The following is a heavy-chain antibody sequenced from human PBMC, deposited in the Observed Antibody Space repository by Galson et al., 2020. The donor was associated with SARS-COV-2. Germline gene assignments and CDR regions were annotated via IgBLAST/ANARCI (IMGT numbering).Heavy chain of an antibody. CDR3: ARDRAYSRSSHFFDY. CDR1: VGPIRDYH. V-gene: IGHV4-59*01. J-gene: IGHJ4*02. CDR2: IYYGWST. Sequence: SPTLSPTCTVSVGPIRDYHWSWIRQPPVKGLEWIGYIYYGWSTYYNPSLQSRVTISLGPSKSQFSLWLNSVTAADTAVYYCARDRAYSRSSHFFDYWGQGTLVAVSS. D-gene: IGHD6-6*01.